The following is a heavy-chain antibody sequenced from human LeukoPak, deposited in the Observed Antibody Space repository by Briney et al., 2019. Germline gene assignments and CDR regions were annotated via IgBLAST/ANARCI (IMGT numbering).Heavy chain of an antibody. CDR1: GGSVSSGSYY. V-gene: IGHV4-61*01. CDR3: ARLSGYSSGHYYSDY. D-gene: IGHD3-22*01. Sequence: SETLSLTCTVSGGSVSSGSYYWGWIRQPPGKGLEWIGYIYYSGSTNYNPSLKSRVTISVDTSKNQFSLKLSSVTAADTAVYYCARLSGYSSGHYYSDYWGQGTLVTVSS. J-gene: IGHJ4*02. CDR2: IYYSGST.